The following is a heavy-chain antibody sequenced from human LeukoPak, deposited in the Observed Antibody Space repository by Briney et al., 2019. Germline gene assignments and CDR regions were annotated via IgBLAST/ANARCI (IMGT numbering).Heavy chain of an antibody. D-gene: IGHD1-7*01. Sequence: GGSLRLSCAASGFTYSNAWMSWVRQAPGKGLEWVGRIKSKTDGGTTDYAAPVKGRFTISRDDSKNTLYLQMNSLKTEDTAVYYCTTDPAGTTGSDAFDIWGQGTMVTVSS. V-gene: IGHV3-15*01. J-gene: IGHJ3*02. CDR3: TTDPAGTTGSDAFDI. CDR2: IKSKTDGGTT. CDR1: GFTYSNAW.